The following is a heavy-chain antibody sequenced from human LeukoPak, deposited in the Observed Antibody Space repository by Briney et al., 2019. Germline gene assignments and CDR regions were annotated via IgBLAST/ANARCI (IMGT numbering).Heavy chain of an antibody. CDR1: GGSISSYY. CDR3: ARHFRPYYYYMDV. Sequence: SETLSLTCTVSGGSISSYYWSWIRQPAGKGLEWIGRIYNSGSTTYNPSLKSRVTMSVDTSKNQFSLKLSSVTAADTAVYYCARHFRPYYYYMDVWGKGTTVTISS. V-gene: IGHV4-4*07. D-gene: IGHD3-3*02. CDR2: IYNSGST. J-gene: IGHJ6*03.